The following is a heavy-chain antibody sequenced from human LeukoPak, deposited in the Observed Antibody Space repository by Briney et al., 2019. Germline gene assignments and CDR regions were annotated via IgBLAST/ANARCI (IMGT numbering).Heavy chain of an antibody. J-gene: IGHJ4*02. Sequence: PGGSLRLSCAASGFTFSSYAMSWVRPAPGKGLEWVSAVSGSGGSTYYADSVKGRFTISRDNSTITLYLQMNSLRAGDTAVYYCAKGRGYSGYDSNDYWGQGTLVTVSS. V-gene: IGHV3-23*01. CDR2: VSGSGGST. D-gene: IGHD5-12*01. CDR3: AKGRGYSGYDSNDY. CDR1: GFTFSSYA.